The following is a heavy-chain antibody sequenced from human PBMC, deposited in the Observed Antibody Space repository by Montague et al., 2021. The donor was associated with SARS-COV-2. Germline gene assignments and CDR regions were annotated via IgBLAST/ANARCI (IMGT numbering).Heavy chain of an antibody. CDR1: GFSLSTSGVG. CDR2: IYWDDDR. Sequence: PALVKPTQTLTLTCTFSGFSLSTSGVGVAWIRQPPGKALEWLAIIYWDDDRRYSPSLESGLTITKDTPKNQVVLTMTDMDPGDTATDYCVYSIKPLRSGSCCGSRCYHFDSWGQGALVTVSS. V-gene: IGHV2-5*02. CDR3: VYSIKPLRSGSCCGSRCYHFDS. J-gene: IGHJ4*02. D-gene: IGHD2-15*01.